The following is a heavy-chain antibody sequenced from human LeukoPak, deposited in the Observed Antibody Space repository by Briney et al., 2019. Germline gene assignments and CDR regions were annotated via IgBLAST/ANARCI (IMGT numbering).Heavy chain of an antibody. CDR2: INTDGRSI. J-gene: IGHJ4*02. CDR1: GFTFSSCW. Sequence: GGSLRLSCAASGFTFSSCWMHWVRQVPGKGLVWVSRINTDGRSISYADSVKGRFTISRDNAENTLYLQMNSLRAEDTALYYCATNCAGYFDYWGQGTLVTVSS. CDR3: ATNCAGYFDY. V-gene: IGHV3-74*01. D-gene: IGHD6-13*01.